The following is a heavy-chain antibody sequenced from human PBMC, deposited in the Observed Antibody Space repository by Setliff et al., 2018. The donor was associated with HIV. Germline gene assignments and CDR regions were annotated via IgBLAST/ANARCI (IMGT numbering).Heavy chain of an antibody. Sequence: GGSLRLSCAASGFTFSNYAMHWIRQAPGKGLEWVSSLSGSGDSTFYAASVRGRFTISRDNSKNTLYLQMNSLRAEDTALYYCAKERNPYDYDSSGYSLFDPWGQGTLVTVSS. CDR3: AKERNPYDYDSSGYSLFDP. CDR2: LSGSGDST. D-gene: IGHD3-22*01. J-gene: IGHJ5*02. V-gene: IGHV3-23*01. CDR1: GFTFSNYA.